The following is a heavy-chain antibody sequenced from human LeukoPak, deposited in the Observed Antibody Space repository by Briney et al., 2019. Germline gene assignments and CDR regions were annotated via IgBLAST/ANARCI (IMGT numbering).Heavy chain of an antibody. J-gene: IGHJ4*02. CDR3: AREYCSSTSCSFDY. CDR1: GGTFSSYA. CDR2: IIPIFGTA. Sequence: ASVKVSYKASGGTFSSYAISWVRQAPGQGLEWMGGIIPIFGTANYAQKFQGRVTITADKSTSTAYMELSSLRSEDTAVYYCAREYCSSTSCSFDYWGQGTLITVSS. D-gene: IGHD2-2*01. V-gene: IGHV1-69*06.